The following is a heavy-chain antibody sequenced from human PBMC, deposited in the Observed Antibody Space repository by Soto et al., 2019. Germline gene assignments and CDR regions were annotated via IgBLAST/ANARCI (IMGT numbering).Heavy chain of an antibody. J-gene: IGHJ4*02. D-gene: IGHD3-10*01. Sequence: QVQVVESGGGVVQPGRSLRLSCAASGFTFRSYAMHWVRQAPGKGLEWVAVISRDGSNKYYVDSVKGRFTMSRDNSKDTVDLQMNSLRDEDSAMFYCARSRSGAVADSFDFWGQGTLVTVSS. CDR1: GFTFRSYA. CDR3: ARSRSGAVADSFDF. CDR2: ISRDGSNK. V-gene: IGHV3-30*04.